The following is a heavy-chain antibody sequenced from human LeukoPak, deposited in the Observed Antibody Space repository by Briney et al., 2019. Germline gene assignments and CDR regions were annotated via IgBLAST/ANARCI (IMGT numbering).Heavy chain of an antibody. J-gene: IGHJ3*02. D-gene: IGHD5-24*01. CDR1: GTSLTPFS. Sequence: SETPFPTRRVSGTSLTPFSWGLIRQPPGGGLGWGWYFYTSGNTHQNSSLKSRVTMSIDASKNQFSLRLSSMTAADTAVYYCARHRAEMATITDDTFDMWGQGTMVNVSS. CDR3: ARHRAEMATITDDTFDM. CDR2: FYTSGNT. V-gene: IGHV4-4*09.